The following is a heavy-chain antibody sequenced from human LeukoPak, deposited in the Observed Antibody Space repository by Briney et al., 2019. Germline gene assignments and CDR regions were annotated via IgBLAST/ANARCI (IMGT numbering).Heavy chain of an antibody. CDR2: IYHSGST. CDR1: GYSISSGYY. CDR3: ARARRYDYVWGSYRQDAFDI. V-gene: IGHV4-38-2*02. Sequence: SETLSLTCTVSGYSISSGYYWGWIRQPPGKGLEWIGSIYHSGSTYYNPSLKSRVTISVDTSKNQFSLKLSSVTAADTAVYYCARARRYDYVWGSYRQDAFDIWGQGTMVTVSS. J-gene: IGHJ3*02. D-gene: IGHD3-16*02.